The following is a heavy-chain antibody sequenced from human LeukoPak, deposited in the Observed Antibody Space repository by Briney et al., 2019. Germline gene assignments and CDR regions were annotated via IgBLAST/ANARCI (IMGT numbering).Heavy chain of an antibody. V-gene: IGHV1-69*13. CDR1: GGTFSSYA. D-gene: IGHD1-26*01. Sequence: SVKVSCKASGGTFSSYAFSWVRQAPGQGLEWMGGIIPIFGTTNYAQKFQGRVTITADESTSTAYMELSRLTSDDTAVYYCATIIVGATQTNYFDYWGQGTLVTVSS. CDR3: ATIIVGATQTNYFDY. CDR2: IIPIFGTT. J-gene: IGHJ4*02.